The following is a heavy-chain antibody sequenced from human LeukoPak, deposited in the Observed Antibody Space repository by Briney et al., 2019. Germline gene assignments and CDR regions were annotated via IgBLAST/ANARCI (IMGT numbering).Heavy chain of an antibody. CDR2: INPNSGGT. D-gene: IGHD6-19*01. V-gene: IGHV1-2*04. CDR1: GYTFTGYY. CDR3: ARARVGIAVAAREYYFDC. Sequence: GASVKVSCKASGYTFTGYYMHWVRQAPGQGLEWMGWINPNSGGTNYAQKFQGWVTMTRDTSISTAYMELSRLRSDDTAVYYCARARVGIAVAAREYYFDCWGQGTLVTVSS. J-gene: IGHJ4*02.